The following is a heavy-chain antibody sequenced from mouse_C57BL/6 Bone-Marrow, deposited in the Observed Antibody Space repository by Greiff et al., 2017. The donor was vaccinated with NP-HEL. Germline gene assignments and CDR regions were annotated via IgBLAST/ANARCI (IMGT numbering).Heavy chain of an antibody. CDR3: ARHHYYYGSSGYFDV. J-gene: IGHJ1*03. CDR2: ISSGGSYT. D-gene: IGHD1-1*01. CDR1: GFTFSSYG. V-gene: IGHV5-6*01. Sequence: EVKLVESVGDLVKPGGSLKLSCAASGFTFSSYGMSWVRQTPDKRLEWVATISSGGSYTYYPDSVKGRFTISRDNAKNTLYLQMSSLKSEDTAMYYCARHHYYYGSSGYFDVWGTGTTVTVSS.